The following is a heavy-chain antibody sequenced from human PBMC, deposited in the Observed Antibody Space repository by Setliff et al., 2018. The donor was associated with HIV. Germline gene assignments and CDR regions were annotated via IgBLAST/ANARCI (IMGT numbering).Heavy chain of an antibody. J-gene: IGHJ2*01. CDR3: ARPAYSSTWVDWYFDL. Sequence: ASVKVSCKASGGTFSSYAISWVRQAPGQGLEWMGGIIPIFGTANYAQKFQGRVTITADESTSTAYMELSSLRSEDTALYYCARPAYSSTWVDWYFDLWGRGTLVTVSS. D-gene: IGHD6-13*01. CDR2: IIPIFGTA. CDR1: GGTFSSYA. V-gene: IGHV1-69*13.